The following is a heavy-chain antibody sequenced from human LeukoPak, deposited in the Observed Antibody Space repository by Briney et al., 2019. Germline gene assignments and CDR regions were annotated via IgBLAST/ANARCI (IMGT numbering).Heavy chain of an antibody. CDR1: GYTFTSYA. V-gene: IGHV1-3*01. CDR2: INAGNGNT. J-gene: IGHJ3*02. CDR3: ARDVFLDAFDI. D-gene: IGHD5/OR15-5a*01. Sequence: ASVKVSCKAFGYTFTSYAMHWVRQAPGQRLEWMGWINAGNGNTKYSQKFQGRVTITRDTSASTAYMELSSLRSEDTAVYYCARDVFLDAFDIWGQGTMVTVSS.